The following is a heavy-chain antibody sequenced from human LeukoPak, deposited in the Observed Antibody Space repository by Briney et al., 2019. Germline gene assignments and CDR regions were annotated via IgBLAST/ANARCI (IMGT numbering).Heavy chain of an antibody. V-gene: IGHV1-2*02. Sequence: GASVKVSCKASGYTFTGYYMHWVRQAPGQGLGWMGWINPNSGGTNYAQKFQGRVTMTRDTSISTAYMELSRLRSDDTAVYYCASLTGYSSSWDAFDIWGQGTMVTVSS. CDR1: GYTFTGYY. CDR3: ASLTGYSSSWDAFDI. CDR2: INPNSGGT. D-gene: IGHD6-13*01. J-gene: IGHJ3*02.